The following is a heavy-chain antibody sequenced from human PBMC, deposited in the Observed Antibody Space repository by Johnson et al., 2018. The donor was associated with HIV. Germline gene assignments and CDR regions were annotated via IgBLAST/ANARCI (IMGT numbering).Heavy chain of an antibody. J-gene: IGHJ3*02. Sequence: QVQLVESGGGVVQPGGSLRLSCAASGFTFSSYGMHWVRQAPGKGLEWVAFIRYDGSNKYYADSVKGRFTISRDNSKNTLYLQMNSLRAEDTAVYYCAKPSTESAFDIWGQGTRVTVSS. D-gene: IGHD1-1*01. CDR3: AKPSTESAFDI. V-gene: IGHV3-30*02. CDR1: GFTFSSYG. CDR2: IRYDGSNK.